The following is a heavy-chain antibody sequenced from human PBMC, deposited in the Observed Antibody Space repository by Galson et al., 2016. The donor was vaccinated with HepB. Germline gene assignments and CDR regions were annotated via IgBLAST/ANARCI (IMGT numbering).Heavy chain of an antibody. CDR2: MSSSSTTK. J-gene: IGHJ6*02. CDR1: GFTLSTYS. V-gene: IGHV3-48*04. CDR3: ARDPVAGLHYYYGMDV. Sequence: SLRLSCAASGFTLSTYSMNWVRQAPGKGLEWVSYMSSSSTTKYYAESVKGRFTISRDNAKNSLYLQMNSLRAEDTAVYYCARDPVAGLHYYYGMDVWGQGTTVTVSS. D-gene: IGHD6-19*01.